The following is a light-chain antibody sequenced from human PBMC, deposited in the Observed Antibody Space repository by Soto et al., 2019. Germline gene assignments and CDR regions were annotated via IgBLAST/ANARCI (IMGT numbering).Light chain of an antibody. V-gene: IGKV2-28*01. CDR2: FGS. CDR1: RSLYSGGYTY. CDR3: MQTLQTPLP. Sequence: DIVMTQSPFSLPVTPGEPASISCRSSRSLYSGGYTYLDWYLQKPGQPPQLLISFGSNRASGVPDRFSGSGSGTDFTLEINRVEAEDLGVYYCMQTLQTPLPFGGGTKVEI. J-gene: IGKJ4*01.